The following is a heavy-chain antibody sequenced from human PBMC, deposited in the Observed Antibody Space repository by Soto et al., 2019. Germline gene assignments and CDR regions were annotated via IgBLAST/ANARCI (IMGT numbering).Heavy chain of an antibody. D-gene: IGHD1-20*01. J-gene: IGHJ6*02. CDR1: GGSISSGDDF. CDR2: IYYSGST. CDR3: ARDRAKWKDYYYYGMDV. V-gene: IGHV4-30-4*01. Sequence: SETLSLTCTVSGGSISSGDDFWTWIRQPPGKGLELFGYIYYSGSTYYNPSLKSRLTMSVDTSKNQFSLKLSSVTAADTAVYYCARDRAKWKDYYYYGMDVWGQGTTVTV.